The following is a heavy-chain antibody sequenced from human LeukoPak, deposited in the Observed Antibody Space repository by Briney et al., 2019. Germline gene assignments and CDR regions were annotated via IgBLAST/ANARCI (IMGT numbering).Heavy chain of an antibody. Sequence: SETLSLTCTVSGGSLSSYYWSWIRQSPEKGLEWIGHIYYSGSTYYNPSLKSRVTISVDTSKNQFSLKLSSVTAADTAVYYCAGGSISDAFDIWGQGTMVTVSS. CDR3: AGGSISDAFDI. V-gene: IGHV4-59*04. J-gene: IGHJ3*02. D-gene: IGHD6-6*01. CDR2: IYYSGST. CDR1: GGSLSSYY.